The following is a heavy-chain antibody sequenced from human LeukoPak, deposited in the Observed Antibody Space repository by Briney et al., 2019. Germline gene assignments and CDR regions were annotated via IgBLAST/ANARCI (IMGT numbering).Heavy chain of an antibody. CDR3: AREGVVPAAANWFDP. CDR2: INPNSGGT. CDR1: GYTFTGYY. V-gene: IGHV1-2*02. J-gene: IGHJ5*02. D-gene: IGHD2-2*01. Sequence: AVNVSCKASGYTFTGYYMHWVRQAPGQGLEWMGWINPNSGGTNYAQKFQGRVTMTRDTSISTAYMELSRLRSTDTAVYYCAREGVVPAAANWFDPWGQGTLVTVSS.